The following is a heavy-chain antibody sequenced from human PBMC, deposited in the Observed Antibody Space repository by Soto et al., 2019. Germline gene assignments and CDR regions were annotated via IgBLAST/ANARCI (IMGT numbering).Heavy chain of an antibody. V-gene: IGHV1-46*01. D-gene: IGHD6-6*01. CDR1: GYTFTSYY. CDR3: ARDQGDSSSSNYYYGMDV. CDR2: INPSGGST. J-gene: IGHJ6*02. Sequence: ASVKVSCKASGYTFTSYYMHWVRQAPGQGLEWMGIINPSGGSTSYAQKFQGRVTMTRDTSTSTVYMELSSLRSEDTAVYYCARDQGDSSSSNYYYGMDVWGQGTTVTVS.